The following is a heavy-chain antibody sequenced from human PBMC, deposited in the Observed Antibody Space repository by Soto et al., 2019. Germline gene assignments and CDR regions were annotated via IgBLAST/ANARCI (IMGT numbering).Heavy chain of an antibody. D-gene: IGHD1-26*01. Sequence: PVGSLRLSCAASGITLSSNAMSWVRQAPGKGPEWVSGISASGGSTSYADSVKGLFTISRDNSKNTLYLQMNSLRADGTAVYHCAKGQNSGTYRFYFDYWGQGALVTVSS. J-gene: IGHJ4*02. CDR1: GITLSSNA. CDR3: AKGQNSGTYRFYFDY. V-gene: IGHV3-23*01. CDR2: ISASGGST.